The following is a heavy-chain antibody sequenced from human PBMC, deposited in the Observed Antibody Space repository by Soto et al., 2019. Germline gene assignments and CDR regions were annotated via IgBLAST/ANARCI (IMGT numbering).Heavy chain of an antibody. CDR3: ATEIVGATHFDY. CDR1: GGSISSYY. Sequence: SETLSLTCTVSGGSISSYYWSWIRQPPGKGLEWIGYIYYSGSTNYNPSLKSRVTISVDTSKNQFSLKLSSVTAADTAVYYCATEIVGATHFDYWGQGTLVTVSS. D-gene: IGHD1-26*01. V-gene: IGHV4-59*01. CDR2: IYYSGST. J-gene: IGHJ4*02.